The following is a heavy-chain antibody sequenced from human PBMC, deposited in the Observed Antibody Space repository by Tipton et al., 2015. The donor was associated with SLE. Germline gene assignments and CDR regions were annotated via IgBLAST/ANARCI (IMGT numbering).Heavy chain of an antibody. CDR2: IYYSGST. D-gene: IGHD6-13*01. J-gene: IGHJ4*02. Sequence: LRLSCTVSGGSISSYYWSWIWQPPGKGLEWIGYIYYSGSTNYNPSLKSRVTISVDTSKNQFSLKLSSVTAADTAVYYCARGWGSWPYYFDYWGQGTLVTVSS. CDR3: ARGWGSWPYYFDY. CDR1: GGSISSYY. V-gene: IGHV4-59*01.